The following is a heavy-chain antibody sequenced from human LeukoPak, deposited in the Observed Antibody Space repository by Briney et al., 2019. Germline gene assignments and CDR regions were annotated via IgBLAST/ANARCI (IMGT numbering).Heavy chain of an antibody. Sequence: GGSVTLSCAASGFTFSRYPMRWARQARGKGLEWWPVICGSGGSTYYADSVTGRLTISRANTTHTLYLQMNSRRAEGTAVSYGAPPGIIDIAVAVSFDRWGQGTLVPVPS. CDR1: GFTFSRYP. CDR2: ICGSGGST. V-gene: IGHV3-23*01. CDR3: APPGIIDIAVAVSFDR. J-gene: IGHJ4*02. D-gene: IGHD6-19*01.